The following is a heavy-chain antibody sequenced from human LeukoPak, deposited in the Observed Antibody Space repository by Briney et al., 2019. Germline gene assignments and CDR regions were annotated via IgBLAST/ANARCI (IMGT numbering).Heavy chain of an antibody. Sequence: SETLSLTCAVYGGSFSGYYWSSIRQPPGKGLEWIGEINHSGGTNYNSALKSRVTISVDTSKNQFSLKLNSVTAADTAVYYCAREDCSGGSCSSFDYWGQGTLVTVSS. D-gene: IGHD2-15*01. V-gene: IGHV4-34*01. CDR3: AREDCSGGSCSSFDY. CDR2: INHSGGT. CDR1: GGSFSGYY. J-gene: IGHJ4*02.